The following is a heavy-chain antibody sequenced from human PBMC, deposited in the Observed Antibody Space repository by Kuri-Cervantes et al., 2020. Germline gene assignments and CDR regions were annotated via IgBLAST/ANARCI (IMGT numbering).Heavy chain of an antibody. Sequence: SETLSLTCAVSGYSISSGYYWGWIRQPPGKGLEWIGEINHSGSTNYNPSLKSRVTISVDTSKNQFSLKLSSVTAADTAVYYCARDTPKLWFGDHKFDCWGQGTLVTVSS. CDR3: ARDTPKLWFGDHKFDC. CDR2: INHSGST. D-gene: IGHD3-10*01. J-gene: IGHJ4*02. V-gene: IGHV4-38-2*02. CDR1: GYSISSGYY.